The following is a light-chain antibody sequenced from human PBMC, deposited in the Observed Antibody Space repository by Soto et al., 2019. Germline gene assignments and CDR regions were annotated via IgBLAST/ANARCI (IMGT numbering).Light chain of an antibody. CDR3: QQYNKWPLFT. J-gene: IGKJ3*01. Sequence: EIVLTQSPAILSVSPGRGATLSCRASQSVGSNLAWYQQRPGQAPRLLIYSASTRATGIPARFSGSGSGTEFTLTISSLQSEDFAVYYRQQYNKWPLFTFGPGTRVDIK. V-gene: IGKV3-15*01. CDR1: QSVGSN. CDR2: SAS.